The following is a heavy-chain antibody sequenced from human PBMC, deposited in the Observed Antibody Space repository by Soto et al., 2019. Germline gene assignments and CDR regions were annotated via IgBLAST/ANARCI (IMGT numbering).Heavy chain of an antibody. CDR2: ISGSGGST. V-gene: IGHV3-23*01. CDR3: AKLKLLYYYDSSGYPSPNYFDY. J-gene: IGHJ4*02. CDR1: GFTFSSYA. D-gene: IGHD3-22*01. Sequence: GGSLRLSCAASGFTFSSYAMSWVRQAPGKGLEWVSAISGSGGSTYYADSVKGQFTISRDNSKNTLYLQMNSLRAEDTAVYYCAKLKLLYYYDSSGYPSPNYFDYWGQGTLVIVSS.